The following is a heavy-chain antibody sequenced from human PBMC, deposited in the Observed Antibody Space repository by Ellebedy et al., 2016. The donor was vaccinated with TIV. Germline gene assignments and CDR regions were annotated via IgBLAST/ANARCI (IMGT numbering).Heavy chain of an antibody. CDR3: ARGGSCPTTTCDNWFDP. CDR2: INSNGRST. CDR1: GFTFSSYW. Sequence: GESLKISCEASGFTFSSYWMHWVRLDPGKGLVWVSRINSNGRSTDYADSVKGRFTISRDNAKNTLYLQMNSLRAEDTAVYYCARGGSCPTTTCDNWFDPWGRGTLVTVSS. J-gene: IGHJ5*02. D-gene: IGHD2-2*01. V-gene: IGHV3-74*01.